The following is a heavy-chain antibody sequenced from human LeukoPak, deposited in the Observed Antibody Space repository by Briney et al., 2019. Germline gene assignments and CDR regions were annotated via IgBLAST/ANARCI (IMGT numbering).Heavy chain of an antibody. CDR1: GYTFTSYG. CDR2: ISGYNGYT. V-gene: IGHV1-18*01. D-gene: IGHD1-1*01. CDR3: ARGAVNRYNWNDDNFYYYYMDV. J-gene: IGHJ6*03. Sequence: ASVKVSCKASGYTFTSYGINWVRQAPGQGLEWMGWISGYNGYTYYAQKLQGRVTMTTVTSTSTAYMELRSLRSGDTAVYYCARGAVNRYNWNDDNFYYYYMDVWGKGTTVTISS.